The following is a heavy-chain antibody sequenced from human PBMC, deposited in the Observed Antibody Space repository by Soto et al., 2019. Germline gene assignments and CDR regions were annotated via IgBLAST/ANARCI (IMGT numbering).Heavy chain of an antibody. CDR2: IIPIFGTA. D-gene: IGHD4-17*01. J-gene: IGHJ6*02. CDR3: ARDLVGHGDYTLDYYYGMDV. CDR1: GGTFSSYA. V-gene: IGHV1-69*13. Sequence: SVKVSCKASGGTFSSYAISWVRQAPGQGLEWMGGIIPIFGTANYAQKFQGRVTITADESTSTAYMELSSLRSEDTAVYCCARDLVGHGDYTLDYYYGMDVWGQGTTVTVSS.